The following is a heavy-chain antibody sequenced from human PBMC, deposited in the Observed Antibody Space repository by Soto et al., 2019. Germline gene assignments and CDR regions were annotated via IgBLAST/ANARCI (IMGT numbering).Heavy chain of an antibody. CDR3: ARVNSYSSWQTFDY. D-gene: IGHD6-13*01. V-gene: IGHV1-69*13. J-gene: IGHJ4*02. CDR1: GCTFSSYA. CDR2: IIPIFGTA. Sequence: SVKVSCKASGCTFSSYAISWVRQAPGQGLEWMGGIIPIFGTANYAQKFQGRVTITADESTSTAYMELSSLRSEDTAVYYCARVNSYSSWQTFDYWGQGTLVTVSS.